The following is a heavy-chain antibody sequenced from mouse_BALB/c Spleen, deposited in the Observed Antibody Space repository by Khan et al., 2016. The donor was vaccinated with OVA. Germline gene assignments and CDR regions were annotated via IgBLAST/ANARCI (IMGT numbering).Heavy chain of an antibody. Sequence: EVELVESGPGLVKPSQSLSLTCSVTGYSITSGYFWNWIRQFPGNKLEWMGYIRYDGNSNYNPSLKNRISITRDTSKNPFFLKLNSVTPEDTATYYSARGGSSGPAWFAYWGQGTLVTVSA. D-gene: IGHD3-1*01. CDR3: ARGGSSGPAWFAY. J-gene: IGHJ3*01. CDR2: IRYDGNS. V-gene: IGHV3-6*02. CDR1: GYSITSGYF.